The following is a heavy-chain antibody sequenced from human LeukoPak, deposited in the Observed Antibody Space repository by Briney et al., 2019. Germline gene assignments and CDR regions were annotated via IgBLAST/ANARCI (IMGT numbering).Heavy chain of an antibody. CDR1: GGSISSSSYY. V-gene: IGHV4-39*01. D-gene: IGHD1-1*01. Sequence: SETLSLTCTVSGGSISSSSYYWGWIRQPPGKGLEWIGSIYYSGSTYYNPSLKSRVTISVDTSKNQFSLKLSSVTAADTAVYYCARHEVAPLGRGAFDIWGQGTMVTVSS. J-gene: IGHJ3*02. CDR2: IYYSGST. CDR3: ARHEVAPLGRGAFDI.